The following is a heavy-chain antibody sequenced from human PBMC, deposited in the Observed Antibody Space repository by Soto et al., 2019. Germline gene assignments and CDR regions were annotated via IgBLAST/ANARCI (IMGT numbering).Heavy chain of an antibody. CDR2: IIPIFGTA. CDR1: GGTFSSYA. Sequence: QVQLVQSGAEVKKPGSSVKVSCKASGGTFSSYAISWVRQAPGQGLEWVGGIIPIFGTANYAQKFQGRVTITADESTSTAYMELSSLRSEDTAVYYCARVFLDDYGDSLASGGYYYGMDVWGQGTTVTVSS. D-gene: IGHD4-17*01. CDR3: ARVFLDDYGDSLASGGYYYGMDV. V-gene: IGHV1-69*01. J-gene: IGHJ6*02.